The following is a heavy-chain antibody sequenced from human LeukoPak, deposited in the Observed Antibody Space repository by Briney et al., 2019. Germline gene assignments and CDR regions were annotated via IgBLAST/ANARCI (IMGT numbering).Heavy chain of an antibody. D-gene: IGHD6-13*01. CDR3: AKIAAAPLGLFDY. Sequence: GGSLRPSCAASGFTFSSYAMSWVRQAPGKGLEWVSAISGSGGSTYYADSVKGRFTTSRDNSKNTLYLQMNSLRAEDTAVYYCAKIAAAPLGLFDYWGQGTLVTVSS. CDR2: ISGSGGST. V-gene: IGHV3-23*01. J-gene: IGHJ4*02. CDR1: GFTFSSYA.